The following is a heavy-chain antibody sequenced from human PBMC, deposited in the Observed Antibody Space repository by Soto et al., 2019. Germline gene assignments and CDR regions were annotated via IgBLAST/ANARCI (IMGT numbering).Heavy chain of an antibody. J-gene: IGHJ6*02. D-gene: IGHD3-9*01. CDR1: GFSLSSYW. CDR2: IKDGGDET. CDR3: VIFSGLDV. V-gene: IGHV3-74*01. Sequence: GGSLRLSCAASGFSLSSYWMYWVRQTPGKGLVWVARIKDGGDETSYAESVKGRFTISRDNAKNTLHLQMSSLRSEDTAVYYCVIFSGLDVWGQGTTVTVSS.